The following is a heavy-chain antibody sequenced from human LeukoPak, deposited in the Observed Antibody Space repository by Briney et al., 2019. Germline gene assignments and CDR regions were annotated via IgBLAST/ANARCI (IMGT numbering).Heavy chain of an antibody. V-gene: IGHV1-18*01. D-gene: IGHD3-22*01. CDR2: ISAYNGNT. Sequence: ASVKVSCKASGYTFTSYGISWVRQAPGQGLEWMGWISAYNGNTNYAQKLQGRVTMTTDTSTSTAYMELRSLRSDDTAVYYCARGPPEYYYDSSGYYHFDYWGQGTLVTVSS. CDR1: GYTFTSYG. CDR3: ARGPPEYYYDSSGYYHFDY. J-gene: IGHJ4*02.